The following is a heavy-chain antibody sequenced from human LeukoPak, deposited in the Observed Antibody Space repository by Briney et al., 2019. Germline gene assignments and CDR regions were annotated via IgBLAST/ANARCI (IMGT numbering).Heavy chain of an antibody. J-gene: IGHJ4*02. CDR1: GFTFSSYG. CDR3: ARDGCSSTSCPIDY. Sequence: GGSLRLSCAASGFTFSSYGMHWVRQAPGKGLEWVAVIWYDGSNKYYADSVKGRFTISRDNSKNTLYLQMNSLRAEDTAVYYCARDGCSSTSCPIDYWGQGTLVTVSS. V-gene: IGHV3-33*01. CDR2: IWYDGSNK. D-gene: IGHD2-2*01.